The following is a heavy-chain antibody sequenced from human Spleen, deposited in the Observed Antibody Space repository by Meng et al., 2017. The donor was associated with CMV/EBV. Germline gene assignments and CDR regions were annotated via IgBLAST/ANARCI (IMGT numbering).Heavy chain of an antibody. J-gene: IGHJ6*02. CDR2: INPNSGAI. D-gene: IGHD3-3*01. Sequence: ASVKVSCKASGYTFTDSSMHWVRQAPGQGLEWLGWINPNSGAIYYAQKFQGRVTVTRDTSTSTVYMELSSLRSEDTAVYYCARDHYFDFWNGYSYYYYYGMDVWGQGTTVTVSS. CDR1: GYTFTDSS. CDR3: ARDHYFDFWNGYSYYYYYGMDV. V-gene: IGHV1-2*02.